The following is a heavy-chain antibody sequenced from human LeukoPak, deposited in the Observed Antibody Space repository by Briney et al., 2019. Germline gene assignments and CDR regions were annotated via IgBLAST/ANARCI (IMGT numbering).Heavy chain of an antibody. CDR1: GGTFSSYD. CDR3: ARDPYDSSGYQALRYFDY. Sequence: ASVKVSCKASGGTFSSYDISWVRQAPGQGLEWMGGIIPIIGTANYAQKFQGRVTITADESTSTAYMELSSLRSEDTAVYYCARDPYDSSGYQALRYFDYWGQGTLVTVSS. V-gene: IGHV1-69*13. D-gene: IGHD3-22*01. J-gene: IGHJ4*02. CDR2: IIPIIGTA.